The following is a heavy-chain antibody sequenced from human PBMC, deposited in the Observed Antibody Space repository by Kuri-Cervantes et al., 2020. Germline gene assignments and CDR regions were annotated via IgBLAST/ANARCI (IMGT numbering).Heavy chain of an antibody. D-gene: IGHD4-23*01. CDR3: ARARGGNSFGAEYYYGMDV. V-gene: IGHV3-48*02. J-gene: IGHJ6*02. CDR1: GFTFSSYA. Sequence: GESLKISCAASGFTFSSYAMSWVRQAPGKGLEWVSYISSSSSTIYYADSVKGRFTISRDNAKNSLYLQMNSLRDEDTAVYYCARARGGNSFGAEYYYGMDVWGQGTMVTVSS. CDR2: ISSSSSTI.